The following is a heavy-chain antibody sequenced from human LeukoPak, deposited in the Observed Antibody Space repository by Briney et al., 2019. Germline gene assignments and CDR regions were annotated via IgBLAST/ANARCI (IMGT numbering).Heavy chain of an antibody. J-gene: IGHJ6*02. CDR1: GFTFTTYN. CDR2: ISTTSSNI. D-gene: IGHD4-17*01. CDR3: ALSHYGDYYYYGMDV. V-gene: IGHV3-48*01. Sequence: PGGSLRLSCAASGFTFTTYNMNWVRQAPGKGLEWVSYISTTSSNIYYADSVEGRFTISRDNAKNLLYLQMDSLRAEDTAVYYCALSHYGDYYYYGMDVWGQGTTVTVSS.